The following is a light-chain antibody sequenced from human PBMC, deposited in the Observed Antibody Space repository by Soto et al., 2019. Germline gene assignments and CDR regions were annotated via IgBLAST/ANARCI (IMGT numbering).Light chain of an antibody. J-gene: IGLJ1*01. CDR2: EVS. Sequence: QSVLTQPPSASGSPGQSVTISCTGSSSDVGGYNYVSWYQQYPGKAPKLMIYEVSKRPSGVPDRFSGSKSGNTASLTVSGLQAEDEADYYCCSYAGINDYVFSTRTKVAVL. CDR1: SSDVGGYNY. V-gene: IGLV2-8*01. CDR3: CSYAGINDYV.